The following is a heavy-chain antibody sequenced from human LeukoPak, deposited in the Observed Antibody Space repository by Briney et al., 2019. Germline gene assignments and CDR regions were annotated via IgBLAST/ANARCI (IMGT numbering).Heavy chain of an antibody. Sequence: SETLSLTCTVSGGSISSYYWSWIRQPPGKGLEWIGYIYYSGSTNYNPSLKSRVTISVDTSKNQFSLKLSSVTAADTAVYYCATDYGGKGIVYWGQGTLVTVSS. CDR2: IYYSGST. CDR3: ATDYGGKGIVY. D-gene: IGHD4-23*01. CDR1: GGSISSYY. V-gene: IGHV4-59*01. J-gene: IGHJ4*02.